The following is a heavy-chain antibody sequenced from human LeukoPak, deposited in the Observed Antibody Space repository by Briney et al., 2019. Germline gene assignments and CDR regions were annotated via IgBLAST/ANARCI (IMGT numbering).Heavy chain of an antibody. CDR1: GFTVSNNY. V-gene: IGHV3-53*01. CDR3: VRKNRDFNAAFDI. D-gene: IGHD1-14*01. CDR2: IYSDSNT. J-gene: IGHJ3*02. Sequence: PGGSLRLSCAASGFTVSNNYMSWVRQAPGKGLEWVSIIYSDSNTKYSDYVKGRFTIYRDTSQNTLSLQMNSLRAEDTAVYYCVRKNRDFNAAFDIWGQGTVVTVSS.